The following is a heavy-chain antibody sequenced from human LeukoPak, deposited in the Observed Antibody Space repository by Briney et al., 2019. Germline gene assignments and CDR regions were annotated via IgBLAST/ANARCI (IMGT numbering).Heavy chain of an antibody. CDR1: GFTFSDYY. V-gene: IGHV3-23*01. CDR2: ISGSGGST. J-gene: IGHJ4*02. Sequence: PPGGSLRLSCAASGFTFSDYYMSWVRQAPGKGLEWVSAISGSGGSTYYADSVKGRFTISRDNSKNTLYLQMNSLRAEDTAVYYCAKASGGNLTPFDYWGQGTLVTVSS. D-gene: IGHD4-23*01. CDR3: AKASGGNLTPFDY.